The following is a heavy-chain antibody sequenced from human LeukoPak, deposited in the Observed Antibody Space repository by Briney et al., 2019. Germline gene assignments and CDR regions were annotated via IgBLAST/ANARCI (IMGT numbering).Heavy chain of an antibody. CDR3: AREVTVVVDEDGGMDV. CDR1: GFTFSSYA. V-gene: IGHV3-30*03. J-gene: IGHJ6*02. D-gene: IGHD3-22*01. Sequence: GRSLRLSCAASGFTFSSYAMHWVRQAPGEGLEWVAVISFDGSNKYYADSVKGRFTISRDNSKNTVYLQMNSLRAEDTTVYYCAREVTVVVDEDGGMDVWGQGTTVTVSS. CDR2: ISFDGSNK.